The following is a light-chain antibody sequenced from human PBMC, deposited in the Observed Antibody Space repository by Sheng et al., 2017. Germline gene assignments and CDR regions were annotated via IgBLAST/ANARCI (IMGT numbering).Light chain of an antibody. V-gene: IGKV1-5*03. J-gene: IGKJ1*01. CDR1: ESMSYW. CDR2: KAS. CDR3: QQYKTYPWT. Sequence: DIQMTQSPSTLSASVGDRVTITCRASESMSYWLAWYQQKPGKAPKLLIYKASALESGVPSRFSGSGSGTEFTLTIGSLQPDDFATYYCQQYKTYPWTFGQGTTVDIK.